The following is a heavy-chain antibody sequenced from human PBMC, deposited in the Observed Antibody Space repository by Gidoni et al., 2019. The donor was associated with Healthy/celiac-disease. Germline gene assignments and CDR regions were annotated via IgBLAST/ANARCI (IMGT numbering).Heavy chain of an antibody. Sequence: QVQLVQSGAEVKTPGASVKVSCKASGYPFTSYDITWVRQATGQGLEWMGWMNTNSGNTGYAQKFQGRVTMTRNTSISTAYMELSSLRSEDTAVYYCARGQSLDYGDYFDYWGQGTLVTVSS. D-gene: IGHD4-17*01. CDR3: ARGQSLDYGDYFDY. CDR1: GYPFTSYD. V-gene: IGHV1-8*01. CDR2: MNTNSGNT. J-gene: IGHJ4*02.